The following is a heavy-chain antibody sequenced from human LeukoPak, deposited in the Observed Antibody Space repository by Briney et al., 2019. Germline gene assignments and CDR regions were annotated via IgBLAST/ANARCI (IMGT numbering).Heavy chain of an antibody. CDR3: ARSTYYFDSTGFYTFDF. CDR1: GGSISGYF. Sequence: SETLSLTCTVSGGSISGYFWSWIRQSPGKGLEWIGFFYYSGNTNYNPSLKSRVTMSADTSKNQFSLKLTSVTAADTAMYYCARSTYYFDSTGFYTFDFWGQGTLVTVSS. D-gene: IGHD3-22*01. CDR2: FYYSGNT. V-gene: IGHV4-59*01. J-gene: IGHJ4*02.